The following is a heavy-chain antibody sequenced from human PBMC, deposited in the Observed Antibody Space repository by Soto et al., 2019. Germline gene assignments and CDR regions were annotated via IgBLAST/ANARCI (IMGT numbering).Heavy chain of an antibody. CDR1: GFTFSSYA. Sequence: EVQLLESGGGLVQPGGSLRLSCAASGFTFSSYAMSWVRQAPGKGLEWVSVISGSGGSTYYADSVKGRFTISRDSSKNTLYLQMNSLRAEDTAVYYCAKGLQYSSSWHDFWGQGTLVTVSS. V-gene: IGHV3-23*01. D-gene: IGHD6-6*01. CDR3: AKGLQYSSSWHDF. J-gene: IGHJ4*02. CDR2: ISGSGGST.